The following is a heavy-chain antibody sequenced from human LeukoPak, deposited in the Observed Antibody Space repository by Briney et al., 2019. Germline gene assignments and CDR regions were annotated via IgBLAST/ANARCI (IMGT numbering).Heavy chain of an antibody. V-gene: IGHV4-39*01. CDR1: GGSISSTSYY. Sequence: SETLSLTCTVSGGSISSTSYYWGWIRQSPGKELEWIGSVYFSGRTNDNPSLKSRVTMSVDTSENSFSLRLGSVTAADTAVYYCARQGSAYYFDYWGQGTLVTVSS. CDR2: VYFSGRT. J-gene: IGHJ4*02. CDR3: ARQGSAYYFDY.